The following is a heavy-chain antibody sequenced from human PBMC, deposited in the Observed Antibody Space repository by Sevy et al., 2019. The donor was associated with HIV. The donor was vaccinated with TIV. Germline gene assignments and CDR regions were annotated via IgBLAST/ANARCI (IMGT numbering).Heavy chain of an antibody. Sequence: SETLSLTCAVYGGSFSDYYWNWIRQPPGKGLEWIGEINHSGSTNYNPTLKSRVTISVDTSKNQLSLKLNSVTAADTAVYYCARGKRVIIRGLIIAGGYYYFDNWGQGTLVTVSS. D-gene: IGHD3-10*01. CDR2: INHSGST. CDR1: GGSFSDYY. J-gene: IGHJ4*02. V-gene: IGHV4-34*01. CDR3: ARGKRVIIRGLIIAGGYYYFDN.